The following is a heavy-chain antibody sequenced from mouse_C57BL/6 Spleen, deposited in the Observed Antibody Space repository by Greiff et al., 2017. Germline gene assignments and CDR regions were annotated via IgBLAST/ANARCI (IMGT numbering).Heavy chain of an antibody. V-gene: IGHV1-72*01. CDR1: GYTFTSYW. Sequence: VQLQQPGAELVKPGASVKLSCKASGYTFTSYWMHWVQQRPGRGLEWIGRIDPNSGGTKYNEKLKSKATLNVAHPSSTAYMQISSLTSEDSAVYSCASSSNWVYRDYGGQGTTLTVAS. D-gene: IGHD4-1*01. CDR2: IDPNSGGT. J-gene: IGHJ2*01. CDR3: ASSSNWVYRDY.